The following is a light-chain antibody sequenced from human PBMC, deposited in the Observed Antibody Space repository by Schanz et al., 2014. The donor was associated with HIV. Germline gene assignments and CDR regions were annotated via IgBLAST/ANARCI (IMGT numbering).Light chain of an antibody. Sequence: QSVLTQAPSASGAPGQSVTISCSGSSSNIGSNTVNWYQQFPGTAPKLLIYSYDQRPSGVPDRFSGSKSGTSASLAISGLQSEDEADYYCAAWDDSLNGWVFGGGTKLTVL. CDR1: SSNIGSNT. J-gene: IGLJ3*02. CDR2: SYD. CDR3: AAWDDSLNGWV. V-gene: IGLV1-44*01.